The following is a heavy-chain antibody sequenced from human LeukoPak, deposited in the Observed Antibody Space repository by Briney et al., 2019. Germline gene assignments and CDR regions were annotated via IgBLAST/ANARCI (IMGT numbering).Heavy chain of an antibody. J-gene: IGHJ5*02. CDR1: GGSISNYY. D-gene: IGHD2-2*01. CDR3: ARGIEVVPTTLDRNWFDP. V-gene: IGHV4-59*12. Sequence: SETLSLTCTVSGGSISNYYWSWIRQPPGKGLEWIGYIYYSGTTNYNPSLKSRVTISVDTSRNQFSLKLSSVTAADTAVYFCARGIEVVPTTLDRNWFDPWGQGTLVSVST. CDR2: IYYSGTT.